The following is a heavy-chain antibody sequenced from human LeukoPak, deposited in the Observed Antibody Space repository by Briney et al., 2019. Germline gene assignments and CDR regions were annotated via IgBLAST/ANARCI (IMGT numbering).Heavy chain of an antibody. V-gene: IGHV1-69*05. J-gene: IGHJ3*02. Sequence: SMKVSCKASGGTFSSYAISWVRQAPGQGLEWMGGIIPIFGTANYAQKFQGRVTITTDESTSTAYMELSSLRSEDTAVYYCARVGVIAAAADDAFDIWGQGTMVTVSS. CDR1: GGTFSSYA. CDR2: IIPIFGTA. CDR3: ARVGVIAAAADDAFDI. D-gene: IGHD6-13*01.